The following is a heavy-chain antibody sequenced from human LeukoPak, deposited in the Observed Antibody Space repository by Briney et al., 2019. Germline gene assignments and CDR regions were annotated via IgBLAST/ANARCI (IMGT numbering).Heavy chain of an antibody. CDR1: GGTFSSYA. D-gene: IGHD3/OR15-3a*01. CDR2: MNPNSGNT. Sequence: ASVKVSCKASGGTFSSYAISWVRQAPGQGLEWMGWMNPNSGNTGYAQKFQGRVTMTRNTSISTAYMELSSLRSEDTAVYYCARGHFGLIDYWGQGTLVTVSS. J-gene: IGHJ4*02. CDR3: ARGHFGLIDY. V-gene: IGHV1-8*02.